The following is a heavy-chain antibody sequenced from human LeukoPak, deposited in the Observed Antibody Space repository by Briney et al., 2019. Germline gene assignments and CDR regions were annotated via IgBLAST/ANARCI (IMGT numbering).Heavy chain of an antibody. CDR2: ISGGFDNT. CDR1: GFTFSTYA. Sequence: GGSLRLSCAASGFTFSTYAMSWVRQAPGKGLEWVSTISGGFDNTYYADSVKGRFTISRDNSKNTLYLQMNSLRAEDTAVYYCAKAVAGYWYFDLWGRGTLVTVSS. J-gene: IGHJ2*01. D-gene: IGHD6-19*01. V-gene: IGHV3-23*01. CDR3: AKAVAGYWYFDL.